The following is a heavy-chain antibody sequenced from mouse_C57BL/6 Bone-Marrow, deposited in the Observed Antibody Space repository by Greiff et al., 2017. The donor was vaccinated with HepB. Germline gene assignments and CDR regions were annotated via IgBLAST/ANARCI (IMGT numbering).Heavy chain of an antibody. V-gene: IGHV5-4*01. J-gene: IGHJ2*01. CDR1: GFTFSSYA. CDR2: ISDGGSYT. Sequence: DVQLVESGGGLVKPGGSLKLSCAASGFTFSSYAMSWVRQTPEKRLEWVATISDGGSYTYYPDNVKGRFTISRDNAKNNLYLQMSHLKSEDTAMYYCARGKIYFDYWGQGTTLTVSS. CDR3: ARGKIYFDY.